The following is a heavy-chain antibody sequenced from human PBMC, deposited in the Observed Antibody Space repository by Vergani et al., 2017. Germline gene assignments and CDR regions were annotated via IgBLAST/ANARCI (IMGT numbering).Heavy chain of an antibody. J-gene: IGHJ4*02. CDR1: GYTFRNYG. V-gene: IGHV1-18*04. Sequence: QVQLVQSGAEVKKPGASVKVSCEGSGYTFRNYGISWVRQAPGEGLEWLGWISVYNGETKFAQKFQGRVTLTIDTSTDTAYMEMGSLRSDDTAVYYCARDSGNSGEYNFDYWGQGTLVTVSS. D-gene: IGHD1-26*01. CDR3: ARDSGNSGEYNFDY. CDR2: ISVYNGET.